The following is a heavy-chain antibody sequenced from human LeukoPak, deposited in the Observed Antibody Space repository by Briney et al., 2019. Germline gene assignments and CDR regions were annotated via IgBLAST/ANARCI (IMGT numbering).Heavy chain of an antibody. CDR1: GGSISSGDYY. D-gene: IGHD3-3*01. CDR3: ARLPKGTTIFGAKTDPYYCDY. J-gene: IGHJ4*02. V-gene: IGHV4-61*08. Sequence: PSETLSLTCTVSGGSISSGDYYWSWIRQPPGKGLEWIGYIYYSGSTNYNPSLKSRVTISIDTSKNQFSLKLNSVTAADTAVYYCARLPKGTTIFGAKTDPYYCDYWGQGTLVTVSS. CDR2: IYYSGST.